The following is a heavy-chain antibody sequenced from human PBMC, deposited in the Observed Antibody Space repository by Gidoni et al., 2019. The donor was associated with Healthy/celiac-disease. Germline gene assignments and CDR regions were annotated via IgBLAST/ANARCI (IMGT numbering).Heavy chain of an antibody. D-gene: IGHD6-19*01. J-gene: IGHJ4*02. Sequence: QVQLQQWGAGLLKPSETLSLTCAVYGGSFSGYYWSWIRQPPGKGLEWIGEINHSGSTNYNPSLKSRVTISVDTSKNQFSLKLSSVTAADTAVYYCARGGRRIAVAAFAYGYWGQGTLVTVSS. V-gene: IGHV4-34*01. CDR2: INHSGST. CDR1: GGSFSGYY. CDR3: ARGGRRIAVAAFAYGY.